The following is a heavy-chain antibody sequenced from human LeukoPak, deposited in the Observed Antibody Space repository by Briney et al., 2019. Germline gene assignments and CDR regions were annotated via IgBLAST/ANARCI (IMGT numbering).Heavy chain of an antibody. CDR2: SYHSGST. CDR1: GAALSSGGYS. Sequence: PSETLSLTCAVSGAALSSGGYSWTWIRQSPGKGLEWIGFSYHSGSTYYSPSLKSRVTISVDLSKNQFSLKLSSVTAADTAVYYCAREPYDILTGYLYYFDYWGQGTLVTVSS. J-gene: IGHJ4*02. D-gene: IGHD3-9*01. CDR3: AREPYDILTGYLYYFDY. V-gene: IGHV4-30-2*06.